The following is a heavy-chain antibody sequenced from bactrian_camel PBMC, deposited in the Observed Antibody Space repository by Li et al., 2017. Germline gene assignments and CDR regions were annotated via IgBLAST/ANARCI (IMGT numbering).Heavy chain of an antibody. J-gene: IGHJ6*01. CDR2: VYIGGDNT. D-gene: IGHD2*01. Sequence: HVQLVESGGGSVQAGGNLTLSCLASGYRSMNCIGWFRQAPGKEREGIAAVYIGGDNTYVADSVKGRFTVSTDNAKNTVYLQMNNLRPEDTAMYYCAEAWGSGSRCYTERDVGDFGYWGQGTQVTVS. CDR3: AEAWGSGSRCYTERDVGDFGY. CDR1: GYRSMNC. V-gene: IGHV3S1*01.